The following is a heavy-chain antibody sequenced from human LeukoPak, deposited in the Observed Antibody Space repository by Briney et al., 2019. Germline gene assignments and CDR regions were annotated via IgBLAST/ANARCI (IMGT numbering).Heavy chain of an antibody. J-gene: IGHJ5*02. D-gene: IGHD3-10*01. V-gene: IGHV3-7*01. Sequence: GGSLRLSCAASRFTFDSYWMTWVRQAPGKGLEWVANIKQDGSEKYYVDSVKGRFTISRDNAKNSLYLQMNSLRAEDTAVYYCARDLWFGELLGGNWFDPWGQGTLVTVSS. CDR1: RFTFDSYW. CDR3: ARDLWFGELLGGNWFDP. CDR2: IKQDGSEK.